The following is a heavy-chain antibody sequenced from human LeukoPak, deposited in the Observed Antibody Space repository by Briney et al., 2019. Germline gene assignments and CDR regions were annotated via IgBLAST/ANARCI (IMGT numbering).Heavy chain of an antibody. J-gene: IGHJ4*02. V-gene: IGHV3-23*01. D-gene: IGHD2-21*01. Sequence: GGPLRLSCAASGFTFSSYAMSWLRQAPGKGLEWVSAISGSGGSTYYADSVKGRFTISRDNSRNTLFLQMNSLRAEDTAVYYCARAADGTIPRSFDYWGQGTLVTVSS. CDR2: ISGSGGST. CDR1: GFTFSSYA. CDR3: ARAADGTIPRSFDY.